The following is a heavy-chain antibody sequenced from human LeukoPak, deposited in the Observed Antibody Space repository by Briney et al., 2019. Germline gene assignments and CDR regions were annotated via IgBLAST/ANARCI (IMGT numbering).Heavy chain of an antibody. J-gene: IGHJ4*02. V-gene: IGHV1-69*05. Sequence: ASVKVSCKASGGTFSSYAISWVRQAPGQGLEWMGRIIPIFGTANYAQKFQGRVTITTDESTSTAYMELSSLRSEDTAVYYCAREDSGYDGGESDWGQGTLVTVSS. D-gene: IGHD5-12*01. CDR3: AREDSGYDGGESD. CDR1: GGTFSSYA. CDR2: IIPIFGTA.